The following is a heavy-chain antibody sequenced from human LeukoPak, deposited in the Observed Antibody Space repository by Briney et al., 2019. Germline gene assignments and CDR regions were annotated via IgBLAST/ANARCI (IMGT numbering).Heavy chain of an antibody. J-gene: IGHJ4*02. CDR2: VSGTRGRT. V-gene: IGHV3-23*01. CDR3: ARDTPFDY. Sequence: GGSLRLSCAASGFTFSNYGMSWVRQAPGKGLEWVSSVSGTRGRTNYADSVTGRFTISRDNAKNTLYLQMNSLRAEDTAVYYCARDTPFDYWGQGTLVTVSS. CDR1: GFTFSNYG.